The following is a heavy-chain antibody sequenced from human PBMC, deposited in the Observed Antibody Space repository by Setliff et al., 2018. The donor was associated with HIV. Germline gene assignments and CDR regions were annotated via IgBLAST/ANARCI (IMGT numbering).Heavy chain of an antibody. V-gene: IGHV4-4*07. CDR1: GGSISSYY. CDR3: ARAVYDSSGLYKFYFDS. Sequence: SETLSLTCTVSGGSISSYYWSWIRQPAGKGLEWIGRVYSSGSTNYSPSLKSRLTMSVDTSKNQFYLNLNSVTAADTAVYFCARAVYDSSGLYKFYFDSWGQGTLVTVSS. J-gene: IGHJ4*02. CDR2: VYSSGST. D-gene: IGHD3-22*01.